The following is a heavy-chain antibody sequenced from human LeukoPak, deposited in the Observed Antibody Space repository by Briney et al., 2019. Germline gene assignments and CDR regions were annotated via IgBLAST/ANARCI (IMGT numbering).Heavy chain of an antibody. J-gene: IGHJ4*02. CDR2: IRGGGDNT. CDR1: GFIFSNYA. Sequence: GGSVRLSCGASGFIFSNYAMSWVRQARGKGLECVSSIRGGGDNTDYADSVKGRCTISRDTSKNTVYLQIQSLRAEDTAISYCARDYPGDWFPWEDYFDNWGQGTLVTVSS. CDR3: ARDYPGDWFPWEDYFDN. V-gene: IGHV3-23*01. D-gene: IGHD3-9*01.